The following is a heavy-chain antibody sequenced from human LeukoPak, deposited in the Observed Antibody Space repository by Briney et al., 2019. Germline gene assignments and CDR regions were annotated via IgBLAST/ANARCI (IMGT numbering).Heavy chain of an antibody. CDR1: GVTFNSYA. V-gene: IGHV3-30*04. CDR2: VSYDGSNK. J-gene: IGHJ6*02. D-gene: IGHD4-11*01. Sequence: PGGSLRLSCAASGVTFNSYAMHWVRQAPGKGLEWVAVVSYDGSNKYYADSVKGRFTISRDNSKNTLYLQVNSLRAEDTAVYYCARGLDGMDVWGQGTTVTVSS. CDR3: ARGLDGMDV.